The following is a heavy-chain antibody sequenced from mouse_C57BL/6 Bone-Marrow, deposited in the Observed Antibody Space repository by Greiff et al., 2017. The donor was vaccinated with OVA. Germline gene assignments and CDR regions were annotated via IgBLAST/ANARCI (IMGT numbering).Heavy chain of an antibody. Sequence: QVQLKESGPELVKPGASVKLSCKASGYTFTSYDINWVKQRPGQGLEWIGRIYPRDGSTKYNEKFKGKATLTVDTSSSTAYMERHSLTSEDSAVYVCARGGTTVVATDYYAMDYWGRGTSVTVSS. CDR1: GYTFTSYD. CDR3: ARGGTTVVATDYYAMDY. CDR2: IYPRDGST. J-gene: IGHJ4*01. D-gene: IGHD1-1*01. V-gene: IGHV1-85*01.